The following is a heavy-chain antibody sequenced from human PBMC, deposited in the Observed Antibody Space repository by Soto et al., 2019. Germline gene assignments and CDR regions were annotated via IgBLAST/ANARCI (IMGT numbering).Heavy chain of an antibody. Sequence: SETRSLTWVVYGGSFSWYYWSWIRQSPGKGLEWIGGINHRGSTNYNPSLESRVTISVDTSKNQFSLKLPSVTAADTAMYYCARDGFCTSTTCRVGNWFDPWGQGTLVTVSS. V-gene: IGHV4-34*01. CDR2: INHRGST. J-gene: IGHJ5*02. D-gene: IGHD2-2*01. CDR1: GGSFSWYY. CDR3: ARDGFCTSTTCRVGNWFDP.